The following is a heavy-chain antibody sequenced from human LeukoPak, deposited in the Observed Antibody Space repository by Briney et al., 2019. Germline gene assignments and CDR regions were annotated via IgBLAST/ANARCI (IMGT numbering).Heavy chain of an antibody. D-gene: IGHD3-10*01. J-gene: IGHJ3*01. CDR3: ARGWVPSDITPK. V-gene: IGHV3-74*01. Sequence: PGGSLRLSCSASGFTFSTYAMSWVRQAPGKGLVWVARINSDGSDTNYADSVKGRFTISRDNARNTVYLQMNCLRAEDTAVYYCARGWVPSDITPKWGQGTMVTVSS. CDR1: GFTFSTYA. CDR2: INSDGSDT.